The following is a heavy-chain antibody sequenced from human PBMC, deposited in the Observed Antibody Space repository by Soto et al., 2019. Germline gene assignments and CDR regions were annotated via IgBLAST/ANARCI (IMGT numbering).Heavy chain of an antibody. Sequence: QTLSLTCAISGDSVSSNSAAWNWIRQSPSRGLEWLGRTYYRSKWYNDYAVSVKSRITINPDTSKNQFSLQLNSVTPEDTAVYYCARGVQLPYYHYYGMDVWGQGTTVTVSS. CDR3: ARGVQLPYYHYYGMDV. CDR2: TYYRSKWYN. J-gene: IGHJ6*02. CDR1: GDSVSSNSAA. D-gene: IGHD2-21*01. V-gene: IGHV6-1*01.